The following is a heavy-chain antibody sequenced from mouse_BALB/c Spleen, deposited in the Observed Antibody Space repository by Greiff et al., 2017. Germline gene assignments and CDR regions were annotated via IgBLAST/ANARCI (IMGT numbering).Heavy chain of an antibody. J-gene: IGHJ3*01. CDR1: GFTFSDYY. V-gene: IGHV5-4*02. Sequence: EVQVVESGGGLVKPGGSLKLSCAASGFTFSDYYMYWVRQTPEKRLEWVATISDGGSYTYYPDSVKGRFTISRDNAKNNLYLQMSSLKSEDTAMYYCAREGDGNSWFAYWGQGTLVTVSA. D-gene: IGHD2-1*01. CDR2: ISDGGSYT. CDR3: AREGDGNSWFAY.